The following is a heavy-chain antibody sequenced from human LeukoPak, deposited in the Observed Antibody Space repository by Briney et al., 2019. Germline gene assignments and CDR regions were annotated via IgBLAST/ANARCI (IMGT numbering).Heavy chain of an antibody. CDR2: LYSDGNT. CDR1: GFTVITND. V-gene: IGHV3-53*01. D-gene: IGHD2-15*01. Sequence: GGSLRLSCAASGFTVITNDMTWVRQAPGKGLEWVVVLYSDGNTKYAASVQGRFPISRDNSKHTLYLEMNTLSPDDPAVYYCARCVEPLAANPLAYWGQGTLVTVSS. J-gene: IGHJ4*02. CDR3: ARCVEPLAANPLAY.